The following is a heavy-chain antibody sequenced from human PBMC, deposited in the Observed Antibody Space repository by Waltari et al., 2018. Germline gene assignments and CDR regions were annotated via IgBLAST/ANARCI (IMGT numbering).Heavy chain of an antibody. CDR1: GFTFSNAW. Sequence: EVQLVESGGGLVQPGGSLRLCCAASGFTFSNAWMDWVRQAPGKGLEWVANIKPDGSERYSVDSVKGRFTISRDNAKNSVYLQMNSLRAEDTAVYYCSRSLDAWGQGTTVTVSS. J-gene: IGHJ6*02. CDR2: IKPDGSER. V-gene: IGHV3-7*03. CDR3: SRSLDA.